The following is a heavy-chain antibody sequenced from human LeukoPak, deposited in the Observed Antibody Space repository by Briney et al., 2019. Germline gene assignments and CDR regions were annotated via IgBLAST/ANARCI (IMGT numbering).Heavy chain of an antibody. D-gene: IGHD5-12*01. CDR2: ISSGSSYI. Sequence: GGSLRLSCAASGSTFSSSSMNWVRQAPGKGLEWVSSISSGSSYIYYADSVKGRFTISRDNAKNSLFLQMNSLRAEDTAVYYCARGSGYDAPMPKLSDSWGQGTLVTVSS. CDR1: GSTFSSSS. J-gene: IGHJ4*02. V-gene: IGHV3-21*01. CDR3: ARGSGYDAPMPKLSDS.